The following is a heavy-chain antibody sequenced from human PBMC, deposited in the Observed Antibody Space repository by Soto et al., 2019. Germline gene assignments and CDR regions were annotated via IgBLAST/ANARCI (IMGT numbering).Heavy chain of an antibody. J-gene: IGHJ3*02. D-gene: IGHD2-15*01. CDR1: VYTFTSYA. Sequence: GASVKVSCTASVYTFTSYAIHCVRQAPGQRLEWMGWINAGNGNTKYSQKFQGRVTITRDTSASTAYMELSSLRSEDTAVYYCARSIVVVVAATRDAFDIWGQGTMVTVSS. CDR3: ARSIVVVVAATRDAFDI. CDR2: INAGNGNT. V-gene: IGHV1-3*01.